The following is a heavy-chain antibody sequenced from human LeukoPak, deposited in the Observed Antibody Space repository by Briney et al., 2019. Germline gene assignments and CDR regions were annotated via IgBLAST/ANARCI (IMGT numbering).Heavy chain of an antibody. Sequence: GGSLRLSCAASRFTFDNYAMTWVRQAPGKGLEWVSLISGSGDNTYYADSVKGRFTISRDNSEHMVYLQMNSLRAEDTAVYYCAKTPPTIFGVRTYYFDYWGQGALVTVSS. J-gene: IGHJ4*02. CDR1: RFTFDNYA. CDR2: ISGSGDNT. D-gene: IGHD3-3*01. CDR3: AKTPPTIFGVRTYYFDY. V-gene: IGHV3-23*01.